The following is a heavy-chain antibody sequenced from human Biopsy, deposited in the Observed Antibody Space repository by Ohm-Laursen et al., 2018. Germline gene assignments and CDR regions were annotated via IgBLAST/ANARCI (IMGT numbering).Heavy chain of an antibody. Sequence: GTLSLTCTVFGDSITSYFWNWIRQAPGKGLEWIGNIYYRGNTNYSPSLKSRATISLDSSKNQFSLNLNSVTATDTAVYYCARRLPLRGFAFDVWGQGTVVTVS. CDR1: GDSITSYF. V-gene: IGHV4-59*08. D-gene: IGHD3-10*01. J-gene: IGHJ3*01. CDR2: IYYRGNT. CDR3: ARRLPLRGFAFDV.